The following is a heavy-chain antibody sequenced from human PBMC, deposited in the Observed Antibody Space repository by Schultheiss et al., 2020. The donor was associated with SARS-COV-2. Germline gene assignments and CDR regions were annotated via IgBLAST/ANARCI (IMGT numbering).Heavy chain of an antibody. J-gene: IGHJ6*02. CDR2: IKSKTDGGTT. D-gene: IGHD7-27*01. Sequence: GGSLRLSCAASGFTFGDYAMHWVRQAPGKGLEWVGRIKSKTDGGTTDYAAPVKGRFTISRDDSKNTLYLQMNSLRAEDTAVYYCARDSTGDPAYYYYGMDVWGQGTTVTVSS. CDR3: ARDSTGDPAYYYYGMDV. V-gene: IGHV3-15*01. CDR1: GFTFGDYA.